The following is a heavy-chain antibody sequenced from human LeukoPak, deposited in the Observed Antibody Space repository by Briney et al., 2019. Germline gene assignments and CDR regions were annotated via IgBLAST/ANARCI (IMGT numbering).Heavy chain of an antibody. Sequence: SCKASGYTFTSYGISWVRQAPGKGLEWVAVISYDGSNKYYADSVKGRFTISRDNSKNTLYLQMNSLRAEDTAVYYCARDLGIVVVTAVDYWGQGTLVTVSS. V-gene: IGHV3-30-3*01. CDR2: ISYDGSNK. CDR1: GYTFTSYG. J-gene: IGHJ4*02. CDR3: ARDLGIVVVTAVDY. D-gene: IGHD2-21*02.